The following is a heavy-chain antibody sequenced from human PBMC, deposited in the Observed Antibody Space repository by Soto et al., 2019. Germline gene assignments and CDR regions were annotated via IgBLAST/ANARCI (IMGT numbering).Heavy chain of an antibody. CDR3: AKDQRVLLWFGELSDFDY. CDR1: GFTFSSYA. V-gene: IGHV3-23*01. CDR2: ISGSGGST. D-gene: IGHD3-10*01. J-gene: IGHJ4*02. Sequence: GGSLRLSCAASGFTFSSYAMSWVRQAPGKGLEWVSAISGSGGSTYYADSVKGRFTISRDNSKNTLYLQMNSLRAEDTAVYYCAKDQRVLLWFGELSDFDYWGQGTLVTVSS.